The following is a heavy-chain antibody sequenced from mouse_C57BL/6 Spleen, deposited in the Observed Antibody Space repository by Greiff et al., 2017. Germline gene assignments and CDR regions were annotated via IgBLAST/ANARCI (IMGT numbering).Heavy chain of an antibody. J-gene: IGHJ4*01. D-gene: IGHD1-1*01. CDR1: GYTFTSYW. V-gene: IGHV1-52*01. CDR2: IDPSDSET. Sequence: QVQLKQPGAELVRPGSSVKLSCKASGYTFTSYWMHWVKQRPIQGLEWIGNIDPSDSETHYNQKFKDKATLTVDKSSSTDYMQLSSLTSEDSAVYYCARGEYYGSSYYYAMDYWGQGTSVTVSS. CDR3: ARGEYYGSSYYYAMDY.